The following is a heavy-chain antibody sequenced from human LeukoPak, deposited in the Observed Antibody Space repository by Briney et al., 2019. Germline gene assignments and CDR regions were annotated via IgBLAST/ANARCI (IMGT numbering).Heavy chain of an antibody. CDR1: GYNFFSNYW. J-gene: IGHJ4*02. CDR2: LYPGDSDS. Sequence: GGSLRLSCKAYGYNFFSNYWIAWVRQMPGKGLEWMRILYPGDSDSRYSPSFQGQVTISADKSISTAYLQWSSLQASDTAMYYCARASRDGYNQNFDYWGQGTQVTVSS. V-gene: IGHV5-51*01. CDR3: ARASRDGYNQNFDY. D-gene: IGHD5-24*01.